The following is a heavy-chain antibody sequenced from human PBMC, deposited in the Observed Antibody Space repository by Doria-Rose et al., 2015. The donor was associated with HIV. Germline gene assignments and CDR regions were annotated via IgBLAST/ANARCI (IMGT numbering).Heavy chain of an antibody. CDR2: IFSDDES. CDR1: GVSLSSPGMG. V-gene: IGHV2-26*01. CDR3: ARIKSSRWYHKYYFDF. Sequence: SGPALVKPTETLTLTCTVSGVSLSSPGMGVSWIRQPPGKALEWLANIFSDDESSYKPSLKSRLTISRGTSKSQVVLTMTDVDPVDTATYYCARIKSSRWYHKYYFDFWGQGTLVIVSA. D-gene: IGHD6-13*01. J-gene: IGHJ4*02.